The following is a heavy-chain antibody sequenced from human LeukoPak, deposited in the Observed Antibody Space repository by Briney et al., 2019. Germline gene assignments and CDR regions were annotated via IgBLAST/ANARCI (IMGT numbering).Heavy chain of an antibody. D-gene: IGHD1-1*01. CDR3: AREPGLGYAFDI. CDR1: GFVISSSW. CDR2: INQDGSEK. V-gene: IGHV3-7*01. Sequence: GGSLRLSCVVSGFVISSSWMTWVRQVPGKGLEWVANINQDGSEKHYVDSVRGRFTISRDNAKDSLYLQMNSLGAEDTAVYYCAREPGLGYAFDIWGQGTKVTVSS. J-gene: IGHJ3*02.